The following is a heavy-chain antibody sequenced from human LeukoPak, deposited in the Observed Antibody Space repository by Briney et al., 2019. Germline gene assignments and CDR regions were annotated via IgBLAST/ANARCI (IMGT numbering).Heavy chain of an antibody. CDR1: GYTFTGYY. CDR3: ARVSNVEAYCGGDCFVDY. V-gene: IGHV1-2*02. CDR2: INPNSGGT. J-gene: IGHJ4*02. Sequence: ASVKVSCKASGYTFTGYYMHWVRQAPGQGLEWMGWINPNSGGTNYAQKFQGRVTMTRDTSISTAYMELSRLRSDDTAVYHCARVSNVEAYCGGDCFVDYWGQGTLVTVSS. D-gene: IGHD2-21*02.